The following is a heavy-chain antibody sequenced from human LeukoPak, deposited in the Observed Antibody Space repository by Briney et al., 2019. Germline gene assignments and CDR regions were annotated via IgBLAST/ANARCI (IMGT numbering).Heavy chain of an antibody. V-gene: IGHV3-48*03. CDR2: MKSSGSTI. J-gene: IGHJ3*02. Sequence: PGGSLRLSCAASGFTFSTYEMNWVRRAPGKGLEWVSYMKSSGSTIYYADSVKGRFTNSRDNAKKPLYLQMNSLRAEDTAVYYCVRESPYYSDSSGYYHALDIWGQGTMVTVSS. CDR1: GFTFSTYE. CDR3: VRESPYYSDSSGYYHALDI. D-gene: IGHD3-22*01.